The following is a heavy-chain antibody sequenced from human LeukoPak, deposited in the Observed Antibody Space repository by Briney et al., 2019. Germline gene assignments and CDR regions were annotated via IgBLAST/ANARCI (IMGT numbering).Heavy chain of an antibody. J-gene: IGHJ4*02. CDR1: GYTFTGYY. Sequence: ASVKVSCKASGYTFTGYYMHWVRQAPGQGLEWMGRINPNSGGTNYAQKFQGRVTMTRDTSISTDYMELSRLRSDDTAVYYCARGGSRDSYYDFWSGYSDLVRWGQGTLVTVSS. CDR3: ARGGSRDSYYDFWSGYSDLVR. CDR2: INPNSGGT. D-gene: IGHD3-3*01. V-gene: IGHV1-2*06.